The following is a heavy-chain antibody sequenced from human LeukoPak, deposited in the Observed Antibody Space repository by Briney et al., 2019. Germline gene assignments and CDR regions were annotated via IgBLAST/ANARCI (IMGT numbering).Heavy chain of an antibody. J-gene: IGHJ4*02. Sequence: SEALSLTCTVSGVSFSSFQWSWIRQSPVKGLEWIGHIHMTGRTDYNPPLKSRVTISLETSVSKLFFLVTSVRAAATAIYFCATSYDAKVAPFDLLGQGILVTVSS. D-gene: IGHD2-8*01. CDR2: IHMTGRT. CDR3: ATSYDAKVAPFDL. CDR1: GVSFSSFQ. V-gene: IGHV4-4*09.